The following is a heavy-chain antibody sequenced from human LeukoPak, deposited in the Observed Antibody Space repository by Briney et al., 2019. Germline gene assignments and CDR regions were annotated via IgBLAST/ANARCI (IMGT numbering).Heavy chain of an antibody. CDR1: GFTFSDYY. D-gene: IGHD3-3*01. CDR2: ISGSGSTI. Sequence: GGSLRLSCAASGFTFSDYYMSWIRQAPGKGLEWVSYISGSGSTIYYADSVKGRFTISRDNAKNSLYLQMNSLRAEDTAVYYCARGVFDFWSGYYVTFDYWGQGTLVTVSS. CDR3: ARGVFDFWSGYYVTFDY. V-gene: IGHV3-11*01. J-gene: IGHJ4*02.